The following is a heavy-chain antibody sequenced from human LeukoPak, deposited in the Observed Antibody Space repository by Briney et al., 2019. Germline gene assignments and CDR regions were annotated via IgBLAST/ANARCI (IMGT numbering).Heavy chain of an antibody. CDR3: ANMFNTVTTSSNY. CDR2: ISGSGGST. CDR1: GFTFSSYA. V-gene: IGHV3-23*01. J-gene: IGHJ4*02. Sequence: GGSLRLSCAASGFTFSSYAMSWVRRAPGKGLEWVSAISGSGGSTYYADSVKGRFTISRDNSKNTLYLQMNSLRAEDTAVYYCANMFNTVTTSSNYWGQGTLVTVSS. D-gene: IGHD4-17*01.